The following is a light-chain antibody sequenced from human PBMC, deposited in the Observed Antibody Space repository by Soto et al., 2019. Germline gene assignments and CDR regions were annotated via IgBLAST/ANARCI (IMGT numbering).Light chain of an antibody. CDR2: WAS. V-gene: IGKV4-1*01. CDR1: QSVLYSPNNKNY. CDR3: QQYDSTPLT. Sequence: DIVMTQSPDSLAVSLGERATINCKSSQSVLYSPNNKNYLAWYQQKPGHPPKLVIYWASTRASGVPDRFSGIGSGIDFTLTINSLQAEDVTAYYCQQYDSTPLTFGQGTRLEIK. J-gene: IGKJ5*01.